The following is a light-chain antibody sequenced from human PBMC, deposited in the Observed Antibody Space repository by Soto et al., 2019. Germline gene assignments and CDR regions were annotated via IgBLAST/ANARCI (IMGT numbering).Light chain of an antibody. CDR2: KAS. CDR1: QYISSG. Sequence: DIQMTQSPSTLSASAGDRVIISCRASQYISSGLSWYQQKRGKTTDLLIYKASSLQSGVPSRVSGSGCGRQFNLTIFSLQTHDFASYSCPASSSYWCQFAQGTK. V-gene: IGKV1-5*03. J-gene: IGKJ1*01. CDR3: PASSSYWCQ.